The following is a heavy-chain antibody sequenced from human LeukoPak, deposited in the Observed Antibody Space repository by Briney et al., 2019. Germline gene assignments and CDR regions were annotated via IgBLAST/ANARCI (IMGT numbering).Heavy chain of an antibody. J-gene: IGHJ4*02. V-gene: IGHV3-21*01. CDR3: ARDPTLLWFGELLSYRYYFDY. D-gene: IGHD3-10*01. CDR1: GFSFSSYT. CDR2: ITISSSSI. Sequence: PGGSLRLSCAASGFSFSSYTMNWVRQAPGKGLEWVSSITISSSSIYYADSVKGRFTISRDNAKNSLYLQMNSLRAEDTAVYYCARDPTLLWFGELLSYRYYFDYWGQGTLVTVSS.